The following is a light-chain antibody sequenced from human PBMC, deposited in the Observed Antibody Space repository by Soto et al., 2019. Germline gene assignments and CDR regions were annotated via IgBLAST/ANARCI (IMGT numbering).Light chain of an antibody. CDR1: QSVNRN. V-gene: IGKV3-15*01. Sequence: EIVMTQSPATLSVSPGERATLSCRASQSVNRNLAWYQQKPGQTPRLLIYDASSRATGIPARFSGSGSGTDFTLTISSLQSEDFAVHYCQQYNNWPLTFGGGTNVEIK. CDR3: QQYNNWPLT. CDR2: DAS. J-gene: IGKJ4*01.